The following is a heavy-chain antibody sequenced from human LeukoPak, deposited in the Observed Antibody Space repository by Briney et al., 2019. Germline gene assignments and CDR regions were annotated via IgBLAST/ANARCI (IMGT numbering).Heavy chain of an antibody. CDR3: VRDISGYYFDY. Sequence: AGSLPLSCAASGFTFSDYHMTWIRQAPGKGLEWVSYISGSSIYTRHADSVKGRFTISRDNAKNSLYLQMNSLRAEDTALYYCVRDISGYYFDYWGQGTTVTVSS. CDR2: ISGSSIYT. J-gene: IGHJ4*02. D-gene: IGHD3-22*01. V-gene: IGHV3-11*05. CDR1: GFTFSDYH.